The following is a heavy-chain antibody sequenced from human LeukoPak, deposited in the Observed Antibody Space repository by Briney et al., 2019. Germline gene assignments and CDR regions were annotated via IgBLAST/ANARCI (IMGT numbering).Heavy chain of an antibody. CDR1: GFTFSSHA. CDR3: AKVLVPAAIDYYYGMDV. V-gene: IGHV3-23*01. J-gene: IGHJ6*02. CDR2: ISGSGDNT. Sequence: GGSLRLSCAASGFTFSSHAMSWVRQAPGKGLEWVSGISGSGDNTYYADSVKGRFTISRDNSKNTLYLQMNSLRAEDTAVYYCAKVLVPAAIDYYYGMDVWGQGTTVTVSS. D-gene: IGHD2-2*01.